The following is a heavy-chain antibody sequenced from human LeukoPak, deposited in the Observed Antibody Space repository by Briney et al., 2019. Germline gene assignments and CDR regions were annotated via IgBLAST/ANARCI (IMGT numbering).Heavy chain of an antibody. CDR1: GGSISSHY. J-gene: IGHJ6*03. V-gene: IGHV4-59*11. CDR3: AGESIAAAGTFDYYYYMDV. D-gene: IGHD6-13*01. CDR2: IYYSGST. Sequence: SETLSLTCTVSGGSISSHYWSWIRQPPGKGLEWIGYIYYSGSTNYNPSLKSRVTISVDTSKNQFSLKLSSVTAADTAVYYCAGESIAAAGTFDYYYYMDVWGKGTTVTVSS.